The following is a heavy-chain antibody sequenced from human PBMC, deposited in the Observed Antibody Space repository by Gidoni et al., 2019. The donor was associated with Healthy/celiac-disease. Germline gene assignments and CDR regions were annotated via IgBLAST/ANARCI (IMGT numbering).Heavy chain of an antibody. J-gene: IGHJ3*02. D-gene: IGHD2-2*01. V-gene: IGHV1-24*01. CDR3: ATVPIVVVPAARVGAFDI. CDR1: GYTLTELS. Sequence: QVQLVQSGAEVKKPGASVKVSCKVSGYTLTELSMHWVRQAPGKGLEWMGGFDPEDGETIYAQKFQGRVTMTEDTSTDTAYMELSSLRSEDTAVYYCATVPIVVVPAARVGAFDIWGQGTMVTVSS. CDR2: FDPEDGET.